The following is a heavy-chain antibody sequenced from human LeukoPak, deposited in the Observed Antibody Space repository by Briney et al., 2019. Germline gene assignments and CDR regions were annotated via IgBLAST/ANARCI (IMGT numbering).Heavy chain of an antibody. J-gene: IGHJ4*02. CDR3: AKKAGNFLYYFDY. Sequence: GGSLRLSCAASGFTFSDYYMSWIRQAPGKGLEWVSYISSSGSTIYYADSVKGRFTISRDNAKNSLYLQMSSLRAEDTAVYYCAKKAGNFLYYFDYWGQGTLVTVSS. V-gene: IGHV3-11*01. CDR1: GFTFSDYY. CDR2: ISSSGSTI. D-gene: IGHD1-7*01.